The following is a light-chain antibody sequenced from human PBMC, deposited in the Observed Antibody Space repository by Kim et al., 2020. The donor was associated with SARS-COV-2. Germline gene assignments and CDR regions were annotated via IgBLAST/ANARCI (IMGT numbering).Light chain of an antibody. Sequence: EIVMTQSPATLSVSPGERATLSCRASQSIRSNLAWYQQKPDQAPRLLIYGASTRATGIPARFSGTGSGTEFTLTISSLQSEDFAVYYCHQYNFWPPWTFGQGTKVDIK. CDR2: GAS. V-gene: IGKV3-15*01. CDR3: HQYNFWPPWT. CDR1: QSIRSN. J-gene: IGKJ1*01.